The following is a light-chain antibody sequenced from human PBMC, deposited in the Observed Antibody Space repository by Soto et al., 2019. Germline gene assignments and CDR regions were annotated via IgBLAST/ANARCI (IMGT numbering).Light chain of an antibody. V-gene: IGKV3-11*01. CDR1: QSVSSS. CDR2: DAS. Sequence: EIVLTQSPATLSLSPGERVTLSCRASQSVSSSLAWYQQKPGQAPRLLIYDASNRATGIPARFSGSGSGTDFTLTISSLETEDFAIYYCQQHSNWLSFGGGTKVEIK. J-gene: IGKJ4*01. CDR3: QQHSNWLS.